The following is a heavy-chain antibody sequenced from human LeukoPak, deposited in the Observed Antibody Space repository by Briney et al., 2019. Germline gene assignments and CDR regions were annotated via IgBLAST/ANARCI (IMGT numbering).Heavy chain of an antibody. Sequence: GGSLRLSCAASGFTFSNHGMHWVRQAPGKGLEWVAFIRYDGTNEYYADSVKGRFTISRDNSKNTLYVQMNSLRAGDTAVYYCAKLVTGRPSGYMDVWGKGTTVTVSS. D-gene: IGHD6-6*01. V-gene: IGHV3-30*02. J-gene: IGHJ6*03. CDR2: IRYDGTNE. CDR3: AKLVTGRPSGYMDV. CDR1: GFTFSNHG.